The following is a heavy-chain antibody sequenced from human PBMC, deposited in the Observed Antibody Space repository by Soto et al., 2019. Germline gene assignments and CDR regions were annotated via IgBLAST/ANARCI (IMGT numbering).Heavy chain of an antibody. CDR3: ALVVPAAIDYYYTDV. CDR1: GGSISSSSYY. Sequence: PSETRSLTCTVSGGSISSSSYYWGWIRQPPGKGLEWIGSIYYSGSTYYNPSLKSRVTISVDTSKNQFSLKLSSVTAADTAVYYCALVVPAAIDYYYTDVWGKGTTVTVSS. D-gene: IGHD2-2*02. V-gene: IGHV4-39*01. CDR2: IYYSGST. J-gene: IGHJ6*03.